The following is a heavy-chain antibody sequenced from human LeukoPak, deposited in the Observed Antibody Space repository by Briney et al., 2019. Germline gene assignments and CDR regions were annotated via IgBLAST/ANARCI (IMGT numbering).Heavy chain of an antibody. CDR2: IKQDGSEI. J-gene: IGHJ4*02. CDR3: ARGGAYYGSGSRFDY. D-gene: IGHD3-10*01. V-gene: IGHV3-7*01. Sequence: PGGSLRLSCAVSGFTVSSIWMSWVRQAPGKGLEWLANIKQDGSEIFYAYSVKGRFTISKDDAKNSLYLQMYSLGAEDTAVYYCARGGAYYGSGSRFDYWGQGTLVAVSS. CDR1: GFTVSSIW.